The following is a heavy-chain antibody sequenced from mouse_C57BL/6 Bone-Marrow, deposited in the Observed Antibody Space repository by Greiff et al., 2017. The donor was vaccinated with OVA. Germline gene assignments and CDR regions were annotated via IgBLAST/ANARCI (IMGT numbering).Heavy chain of an antibody. CDR3: ARGLGREWYFDV. CDR2: ISYDGSN. D-gene: IGHD4-1*01. V-gene: IGHV3-6*01. J-gene: IGHJ1*03. CDR1: GYSITSGYY. Sequence: DVKLVESGPGLVKPSQSLSLTCSVTGYSITSGYYWNWIRQFPGNKLEWMGYISYDGSNNYNPSLKNRISITRDTSKNQFFLKLNSVTTEDTATYYCARGLGREWYFDVWGTGTTVTVSS.